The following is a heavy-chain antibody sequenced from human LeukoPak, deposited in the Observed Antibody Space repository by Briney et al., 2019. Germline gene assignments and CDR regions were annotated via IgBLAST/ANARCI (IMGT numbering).Heavy chain of an antibody. CDR1: GYTFTNYY. CDR2: INCNTDDI. Sequence: GASVKVSCKASGYTFTNYYIYWVRQAPGQGLEWMAIINCNTDDITYAQEFQGGVTLSRDTSTSTVYMELSSLRSEDTAVYYCVREVFSNFDYWGQGTLVTVSS. V-gene: IGHV1-46*01. D-gene: IGHD1-14*01. J-gene: IGHJ4*02. CDR3: VREVFSNFDY.